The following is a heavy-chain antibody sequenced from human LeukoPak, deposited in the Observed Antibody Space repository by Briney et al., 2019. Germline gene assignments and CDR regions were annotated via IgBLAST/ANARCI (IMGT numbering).Heavy chain of an antibody. CDR2: ISSSSSCI. V-gene: IGHV3-21*01. CDR1: GFTFSSYS. Sequence: GGSLRLSCAASGFTFSSYSMNWVRQAPGKGLEWVSSISSSSSCIYYADSVKGRFTISRDNAKNSLYLQMNSLRAEDTAVYYCARGNIPVVPAAIGGSWFDPWGQGTLVTVSS. D-gene: IGHD2-2*02. CDR3: ARGNIPVVPAAIGGSWFDP. J-gene: IGHJ5*02.